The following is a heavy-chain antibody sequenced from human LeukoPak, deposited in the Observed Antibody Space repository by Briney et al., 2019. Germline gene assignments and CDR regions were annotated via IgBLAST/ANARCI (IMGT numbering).Heavy chain of an antibody. D-gene: IGHD6-19*01. CDR3: ARHPYSSGWYYYYMDV. V-gene: IGHV4-4*09. Sequence: SETLSPTCTVSGASISSYYWSWLRQPPGKGLEWIGYIYTSGSTNYNPSLKSRVTISVDTSKNQFSLKLSSVTAADTAVYYCARHPYSSGWYYYYMDVWGKGTTVTVSS. CDR2: IYTSGST. J-gene: IGHJ6*03. CDR1: GASISSYY.